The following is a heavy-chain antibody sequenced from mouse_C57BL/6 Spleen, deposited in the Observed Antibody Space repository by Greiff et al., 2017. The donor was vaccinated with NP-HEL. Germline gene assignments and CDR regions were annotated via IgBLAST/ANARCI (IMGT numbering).Heavy chain of an antibody. CDR1: GYTFTDYY. CDR3: ARQEWDGSSYGYFDV. Sequence: EVQLQQSGPELVKPGASVKISCKASGYTFTDYYMNWVKQSHGKSLEWIGDINPNNGGTSYNQKFKGKATLTVDKSSSTAYMELRSLTSEDSAVYYCARQEWDGSSYGYFDVWGTGTTVTVSS. D-gene: IGHD1-1*01. CDR2: INPNNGGT. J-gene: IGHJ1*03. V-gene: IGHV1-26*01.